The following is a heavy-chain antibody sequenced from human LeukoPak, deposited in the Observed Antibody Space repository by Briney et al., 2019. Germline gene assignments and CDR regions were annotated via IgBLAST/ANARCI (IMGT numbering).Heavy chain of an antibody. Sequence: GGSLRLSCAASGFSFSSYWMSWVRQAPGKGLEWVATIQQDGSEKYYVDSVKGRFTISRDNAKNSLYLQMNSLRAEDTAVYYCARDLYTYGPDYWGQGTLVTVSS. CDR1: GFSFSSYW. CDR3: ARDLYTYGPDY. CDR2: IQQDGSEK. J-gene: IGHJ4*02. V-gene: IGHV3-7*01. D-gene: IGHD5-18*01.